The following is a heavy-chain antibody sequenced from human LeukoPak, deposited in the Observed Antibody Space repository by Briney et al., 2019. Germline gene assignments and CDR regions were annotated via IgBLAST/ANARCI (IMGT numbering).Heavy chain of an antibody. D-gene: IGHD3-10*01. CDR3: ARRYYGPGSYYRY. CDR1: GGSFSGYY. CDR2: INHSGST. Sequence: SETLSLTCAVYGGSFSGYYWSWIRQPPGKGLEWIGEINHSGSTNYNPSLKSRVTISVDMSKNQFSLKLSSVTAADTAVYYCARRYYGPGSYYRYWGQGTLVTVSS. J-gene: IGHJ4*02. V-gene: IGHV4-34*01.